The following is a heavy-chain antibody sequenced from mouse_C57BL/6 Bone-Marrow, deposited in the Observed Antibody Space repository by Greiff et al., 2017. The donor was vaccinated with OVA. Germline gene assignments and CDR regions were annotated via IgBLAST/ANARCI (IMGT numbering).Heavy chain of an antibody. CDR2: IYPRSGNT. D-gene: IGHD1-1*01. Sequence: VQLQQSGAELARPGASVKLSCKASGYTFPRYGLRWVKQRTGQGLEWIGEIYPRSGNTYYNEKFKGKATLTADKSSSTAYMELRSLTSEDSAVYFCARRDYGSSPDVWGTGTTVTVSS. CDR1: GYTFPRYG. J-gene: IGHJ1*03. V-gene: IGHV1-81*01. CDR3: ARRDYGSSPDV.